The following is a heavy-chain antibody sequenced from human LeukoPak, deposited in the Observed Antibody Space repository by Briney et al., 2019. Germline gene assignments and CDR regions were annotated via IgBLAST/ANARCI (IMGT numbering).Heavy chain of an antibody. D-gene: IGHD6-13*01. CDR1: GFTFSSYS. CDR2: ISSSSSTI. CDR3: ARERNMYSSSWGAFQH. Sequence: GGSLRLSCAASGFTFSSYSMNWVRQAPGKGLEWVSYISSSSSTIYYADSVKGRFTISRDNAKNSLYLQMNSLRAEDTAVYYCARERNMYSSSWGAFQHWGQGTLVTVSS. J-gene: IGHJ1*01. V-gene: IGHV3-48*01.